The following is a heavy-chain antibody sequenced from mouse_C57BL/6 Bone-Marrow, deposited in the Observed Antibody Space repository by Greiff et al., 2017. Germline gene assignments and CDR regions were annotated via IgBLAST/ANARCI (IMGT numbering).Heavy chain of an antibody. CDR3: ARACSSFSWFAY. J-gene: IGHJ3*01. D-gene: IGHD1-1*01. Sequence: VQGVESGGGLVQPGGFTFTDYYMSWVRQPPGKALEWLGFIRNKANGYTTEYSASVKGRFTISRDNSQSILYLQMNALRAEDSATYYCARACSSFSWFAYWGQGTLVTVSA. V-gene: IGHV7-3*01. CDR1: FTFTDYY. CDR2: IRNKANGYTT.